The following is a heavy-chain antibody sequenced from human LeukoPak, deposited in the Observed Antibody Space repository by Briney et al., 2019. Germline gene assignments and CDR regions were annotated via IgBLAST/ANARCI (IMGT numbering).Heavy chain of an antibody. J-gene: IGHJ4*02. V-gene: IGHV3-30*18. CDR2: ISYDGSKT. CDR1: GFTFSSYG. CDR3: AKAELGVDTFFDY. D-gene: IGHD3-3*01. Sequence: GGSLRLSCAASGFTFSSYGMYWVRQAPGKGLEWVAVISYDGSKTYYADSVKGRFTISRDNSKRTLFLQMNSLRAEDTAFYYCAKAELGVDTFFDYWGQGTLVTVSS.